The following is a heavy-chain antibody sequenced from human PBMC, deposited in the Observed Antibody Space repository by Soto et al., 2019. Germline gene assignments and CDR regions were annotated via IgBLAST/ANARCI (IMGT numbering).Heavy chain of an antibody. CDR2: IYYSGST. CDR3: AREGNLGRWIQPLDS. D-gene: IGHD2-2*03. CDR1: GGSISSYY. J-gene: IGHJ4*02. Sequence: ETLSLTCPVSGGSISSYYWSWIRQPPVKGLEWIGYIYYSGSTNYNPSLKSRVTISVDTSKNQFSLKLSSVTAADTAVYFCAREGNLGRWIQPLDSWGQGTLVTVSS. V-gene: IGHV4-59*12.